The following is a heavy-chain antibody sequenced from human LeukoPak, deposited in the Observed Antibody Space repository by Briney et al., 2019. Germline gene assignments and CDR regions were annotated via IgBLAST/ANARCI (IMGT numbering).Heavy chain of an antibody. V-gene: IGHV1-69*01. CDR3: ARTYYDSSGYYQIPV. J-gene: IGHJ3*01. CDR1: GGTFSSYA. D-gene: IGHD3-22*01. CDR2: IIPIFGTA. Sequence: GASVTVSCTASGGTFSSYAISWVRQAPGQGLEWVGGIIPIFGTANYAQKFQGRVTITADESTSTAYMELSSLRSEDTAVYYCARTYYDSSGYYQIPVWGQGTMVTVSS.